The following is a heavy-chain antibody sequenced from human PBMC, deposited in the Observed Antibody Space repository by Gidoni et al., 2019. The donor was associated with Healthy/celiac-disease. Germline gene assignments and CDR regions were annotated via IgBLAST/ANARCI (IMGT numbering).Heavy chain of an antibody. D-gene: IGHD5-12*01. CDR3: ASSGSPGYYYGMDV. J-gene: IGHJ6*02. Sequence: KPGGSLRLSCAASGFTFSSYSMNWVRQAPGKGLEWVSSISSSSSYIYYADSVKGRFTISRDNAKNSLYLQMNSLRAEDTAVYYCASSGSPGYYYGMDVWGQGTTVTVSS. CDR1: GFTFSSYS. CDR2: ISSSSSYI. V-gene: IGHV3-21*01.